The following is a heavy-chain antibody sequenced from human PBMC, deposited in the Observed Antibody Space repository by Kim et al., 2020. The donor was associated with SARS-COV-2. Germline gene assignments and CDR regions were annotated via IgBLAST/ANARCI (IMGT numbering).Heavy chain of an antibody. V-gene: IGHV3-66*01. J-gene: IGHJ4*02. Sequence: GSFTISRDNSKNALYLQMNRLRAEDTAVYYCARESPIYCSGGSCYSLFDYWGQGTLVTVSS. CDR3: ARESPIYCSGGSCYSLFDY. D-gene: IGHD2-15*01.